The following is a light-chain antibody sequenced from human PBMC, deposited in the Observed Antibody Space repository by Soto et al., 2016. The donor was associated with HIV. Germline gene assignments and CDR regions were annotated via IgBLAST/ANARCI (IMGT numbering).Light chain of an antibody. Sequence: DIQMTQSPSSVSASVGDRVTTTCRASQQKPGKAPKLLISAASSLQMGSHQGSAAVDLGTDFTLTISSLQPEDFATYYCQQYNSYPLTFGGGTKVEIK. J-gene: IGKJ4*01. CDR2: AAS. CDR3: QQYNSYPLT. V-gene: IGKV1-16*01. CDR1: Q.